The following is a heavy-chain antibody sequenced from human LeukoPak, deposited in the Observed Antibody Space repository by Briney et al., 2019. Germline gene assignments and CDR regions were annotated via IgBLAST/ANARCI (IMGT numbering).Heavy chain of an antibody. Sequence: QPGGSLRLSCAASGFTFDDYAMHWVRQAPGKGLEWVSGISWNSGSIGYADSVKGRFTISRDNAKNSLYLQMNSLRAEDTALYYCAKDIWRWGWGDAFDIWGQGTMVTVSS. V-gene: IGHV3-9*01. J-gene: IGHJ3*02. CDR1: GFTFDDYA. D-gene: IGHD3-16*01. CDR3: AKDIWRWGWGDAFDI. CDR2: ISWNSGSI.